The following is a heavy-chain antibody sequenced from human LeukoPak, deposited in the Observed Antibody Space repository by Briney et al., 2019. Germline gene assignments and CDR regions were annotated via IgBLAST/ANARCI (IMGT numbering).Heavy chain of an antibody. Sequence: GASVKVSCKASGYTFTSYGINWVRQAPGQGLEWMGWISAYNGNTNYAQKFQGGVTMTTDTSTSTAYMELRSLRSDDTAVYYCARDYVVVPTAPCGYWGQGTLVTVSS. CDR2: ISAYNGNT. D-gene: IGHD2-2*01. CDR1: GYTFTSYG. J-gene: IGHJ4*02. V-gene: IGHV1-18*01. CDR3: ARDYVVVPTAPCGY.